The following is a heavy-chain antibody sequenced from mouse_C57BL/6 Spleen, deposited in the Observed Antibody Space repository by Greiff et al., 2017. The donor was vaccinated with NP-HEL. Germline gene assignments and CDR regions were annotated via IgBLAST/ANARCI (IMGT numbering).Heavy chain of an antibody. Sequence: EVQLQQSGPELVKPGASVKISCKASGYTFTDYYMNWVKQSHGKSLEWIGDINPNNGGTSYNQKFKGKATLTVDKSSSTAYMELRSLTSEDSAVYYCAIKPFIYYDYDGYAMDYWGQGTSVTVSS. CDR1: GYTFTDYY. CDR3: AIKPFIYYDYDGYAMDY. D-gene: IGHD2-4*01. J-gene: IGHJ4*01. V-gene: IGHV1-26*01. CDR2: INPNNGGT.